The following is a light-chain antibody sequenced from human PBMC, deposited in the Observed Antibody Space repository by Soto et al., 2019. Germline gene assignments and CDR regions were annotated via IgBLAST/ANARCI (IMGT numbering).Light chain of an antibody. V-gene: IGLV2-14*01. CDR1: SSDVGGYNY. CDR2: EVS. J-gene: IGLJ2*01. CDR3: NSYTTSSTLV. Sequence: QSALTQPASVSGSPGQSITISCTGTSSDVGGYNYVSWYQQHPGKAPKLMIYEVSNRPSGVSNRFSGSKSANTAYLTISGLQAEDEADYYCNSYTTSSTLVFGGGTKVTVL.